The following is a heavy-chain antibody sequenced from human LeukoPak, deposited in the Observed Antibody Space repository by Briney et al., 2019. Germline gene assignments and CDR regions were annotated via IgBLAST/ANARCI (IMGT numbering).Heavy chain of an antibody. CDR3: ARRKEFYYYDSPFDS. D-gene: IGHD3-22*01. Sequence: SETLSLTCAVYGGSFSGYYWSWIRQPPGKGLEWIGQINHSGSTNYNPSLKSRLTISVDTSRNQFSLKLSSVTAADTAVYYCARRKEFYYYDSPFDSWGQGTLVTVSS. J-gene: IGHJ4*02. V-gene: IGHV4-34*01. CDR1: GGSFSGYY. CDR2: INHSGST.